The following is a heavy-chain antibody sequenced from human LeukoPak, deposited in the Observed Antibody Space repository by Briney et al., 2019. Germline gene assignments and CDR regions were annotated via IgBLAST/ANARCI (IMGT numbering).Heavy chain of an antibody. J-gene: IGHJ4*02. CDR1: GDSISNYY. CDR2: IFYSRST. Sequence: PSETLSLTCTVSGDSISNYYWSWIRQPPGKGLDWIGYIFYSRSTNYNPSLKSRVTMSVDTSKSQFSLKLSSVTAANTAIYYCARYNSGWSYFDYWGQGTLVTVSS. CDR3: ARYNSGWSYFDY. D-gene: IGHD6-19*01. V-gene: IGHV4-59*01.